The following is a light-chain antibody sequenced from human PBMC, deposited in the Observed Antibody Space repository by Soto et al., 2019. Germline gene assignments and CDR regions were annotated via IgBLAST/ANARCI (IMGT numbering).Light chain of an antibody. CDR1: QSIGSH. Sequence: EIVLTQSPATLSLSPGERATLSCRARQSIGSHLAWYQQQPGQAPRLLIHDASSRATGIPARFSGSGSGTDFTLTISSLEPEDFATYYCQQYDSLPITFGRGTRLEIK. CDR2: DAS. CDR3: QQYDSLPIT. J-gene: IGKJ5*01. V-gene: IGKV3-11*01.